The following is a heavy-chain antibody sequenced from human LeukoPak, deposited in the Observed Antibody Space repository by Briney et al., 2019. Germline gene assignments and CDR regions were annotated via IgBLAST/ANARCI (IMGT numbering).Heavy chain of an antibody. CDR3: ARLTYSNNWYFRRGLDNWFDP. CDR1: GASISGSGYY. J-gene: IGHJ5*02. V-gene: IGHV4-39*01. CDR2: IYYTGST. D-gene: IGHD6-13*01. Sequence: SETLSLTCAVSGASISGSGYYLGWIRQPPGKGLEWIGNIYYTGSTYYNASLQSRVTISIDTSKSQFSLRLSSVTAADTAVYYCARLTYSNNWYFRRGLDNWFDPWGQGTLVTVSS.